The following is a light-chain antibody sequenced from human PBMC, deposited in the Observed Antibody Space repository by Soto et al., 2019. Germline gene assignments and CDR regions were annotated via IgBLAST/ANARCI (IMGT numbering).Light chain of an antibody. Sequence: DIQMTQSPSSLSASVGDRVTITCRASQSISSYLNWYQQKPGKAPKLLIYAASSLQSGVPSRFSGSGSRTDFTLTISSLQPEEFATYYCQHSYCTPLTFGQGTKLEIK. CDR3: QHSYCTPLT. CDR2: AAS. CDR1: QSISSY. V-gene: IGKV1-39*01. J-gene: IGKJ2*01.